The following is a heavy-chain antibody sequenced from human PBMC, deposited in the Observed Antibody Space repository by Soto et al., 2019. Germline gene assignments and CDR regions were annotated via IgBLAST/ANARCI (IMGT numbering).Heavy chain of an antibody. CDR2: ISVYNGNT. J-gene: IGHJ6*02. CDR3: ARDLGYYYDSSGYYSDYYYGMDV. V-gene: IGHV1-18*01. CDR1: GYIFTNYG. Sequence: ASVKVSCKASGYIFTNYGISWVRQAPGQGLEWMAWISVYNGNTNYAQKFQGWVTMTRDTSISTAYMGLSRLRSDDTAVYYCARDLGYYYDSSGYYSDYYYGMDVWGQGTTVTVSS. D-gene: IGHD3-22*01.